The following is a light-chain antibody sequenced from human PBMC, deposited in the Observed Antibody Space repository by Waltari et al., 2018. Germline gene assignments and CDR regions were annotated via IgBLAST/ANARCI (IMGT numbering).Light chain of an antibody. CDR2: DTT. Sequence: QAVVTQEHSLTVSPGGTVTLTCGSSTGTVTSGNSPHWFQQKPGQAPRTLIYDTTDTTTWTPARFSGACRGGKAALTLSGARAEDEAEYYCLLSYTGFGAVFGGGTQLTVL. CDR3: LLSYTGFGAV. J-gene: IGLJ7*01. CDR1: TGTVTSGNS. V-gene: IGLV7-46*01.